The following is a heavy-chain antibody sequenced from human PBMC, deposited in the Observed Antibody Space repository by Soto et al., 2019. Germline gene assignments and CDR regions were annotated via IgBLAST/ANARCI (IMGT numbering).Heavy chain of an antibody. CDR1: GFSFSDYV. J-gene: IGHJ4*02. Sequence: QVQVVESEGGVVQPGRSLRLSCTASGFSFSDYVMHWVRQPPGKGLEWVAVIWWHGRDIFYEGSVKGRFTLSRDNSKNTLYLQRNSLRVEDTAVYYCARDQGGQSGNFIFDNWGQGTLVTVSS. CDR3: ARDQGGQSGNFIFDN. CDR2: IWWHGRDI. V-gene: IGHV3-33*01. D-gene: IGHD1-26*01.